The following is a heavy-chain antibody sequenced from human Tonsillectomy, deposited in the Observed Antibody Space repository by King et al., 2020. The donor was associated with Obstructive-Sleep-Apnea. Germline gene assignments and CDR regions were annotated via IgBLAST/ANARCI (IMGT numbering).Heavy chain of an antibody. V-gene: IGHV1-18*01. J-gene: IGHJ4*02. D-gene: IGHD3-9*01. CDR2: ISAYNGNT. CDR3: AIDASNYDILTGYYNPYYFDY. CDR1: GYTFTSYG. Sequence: QLVQSGAEVKKPGASVKVSCKASGYTFTSYGISWVRQAPGQGLEWMGWISAYNGNTNYAQKLQGRVTMTTDTSPSTAYMELRSLRSDDTAVYYCAIDASNYDILTGYYNPYYFDYWGQGTLVTVSS.